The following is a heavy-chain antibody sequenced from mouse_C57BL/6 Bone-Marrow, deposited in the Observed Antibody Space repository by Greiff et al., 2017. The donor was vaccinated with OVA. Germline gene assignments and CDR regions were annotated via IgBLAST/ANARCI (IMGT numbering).Heavy chain of an antibody. Sequence: ESGPGLVKPSQSLSLTCSVTGYSITSGYYWNWIRQFPGNKLEWMGYISYDGSNNYNPSLKNRISITRDTSKNQFFLKLNSVTTEDTATYYCARGRLLRLAYWGQGTLVTVSA. CDR2: ISYDGSN. CDR1: GYSITSGYY. J-gene: IGHJ3*01. V-gene: IGHV3-6*01. CDR3: ARGRLLRLAY. D-gene: IGHD1-1*01.